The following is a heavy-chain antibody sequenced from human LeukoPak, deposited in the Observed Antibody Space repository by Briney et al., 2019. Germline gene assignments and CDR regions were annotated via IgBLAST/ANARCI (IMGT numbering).Heavy chain of an antibody. D-gene: IGHD6-19*01. CDR1: GGSISSYY. V-gene: IGHV4-59*01. Sequence: SKTLSLTCTVSGGSISSYYWSWIRQPPGKGLEWIGYIHYSGSTNYNPSLQSRVTISVDTSKNQFSLNLSSVTAADTAVYYCARGRSSGSEDFWGQGTLVTVSS. CDR3: ARGRSSGSEDF. J-gene: IGHJ4*02. CDR2: IHYSGST.